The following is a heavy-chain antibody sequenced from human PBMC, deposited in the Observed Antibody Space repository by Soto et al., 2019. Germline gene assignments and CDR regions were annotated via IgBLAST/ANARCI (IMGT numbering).Heavy chain of an antibody. D-gene: IGHD2-15*01. V-gene: IGHV1-3*04. Sequence: QIQLVQSGAEVKKPGASVRVSCMTSGYIFTTSAMHWVRLAPGQRLEWWGWINTGNGNTQYSQNFQGRVTITRDTSAKTAYMELSSLRSEDTAFYYCARDRETGFGSVVRRNWLDPWGQGTLVTVSS. CDR2: INTGNGNT. CDR3: ARDRETGFGSVVRRNWLDP. J-gene: IGHJ5*02. CDR1: GYIFTTSA.